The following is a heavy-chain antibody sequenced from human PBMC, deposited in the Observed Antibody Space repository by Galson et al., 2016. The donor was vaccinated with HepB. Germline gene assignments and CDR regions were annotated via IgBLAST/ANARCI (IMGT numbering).Heavy chain of an antibody. CDR1: GGSISNDNIH. CDR3: ARYFEF. V-gene: IGHV4-61*01. Sequence: ETLSLTCSVSGGSISNDNIHWSWIRPSPGKGLEWVGFIYYSGRTSYNPSLKSRVSISVDTSKNQFSLNLASVTAADTAVYRGARYFEFWSRGTLVTVST. CDR2: IYYSGRT. J-gene: IGHJ2*01.